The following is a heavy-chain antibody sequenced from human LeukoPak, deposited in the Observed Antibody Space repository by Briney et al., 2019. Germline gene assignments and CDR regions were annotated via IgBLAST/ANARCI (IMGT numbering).Heavy chain of an antibody. CDR3: SHLEWPV. D-gene: IGHD3-3*01. V-gene: IGHV3-73*01. CDR2: IRSKANSYAT. J-gene: IGHJ6*04. CDR1: GVIFSNYA. Sequence: GGSLRLSCAASGVIFSNYAMHWVRQASGKGLEWVGRIRSKANSYATAYAASVKGRFTISRDDSKNTAYLQMNSLKTEDTAVYYCSHLEWPVWGKGTTVTVSS.